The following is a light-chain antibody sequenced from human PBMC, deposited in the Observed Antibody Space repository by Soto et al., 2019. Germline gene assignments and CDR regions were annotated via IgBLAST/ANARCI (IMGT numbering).Light chain of an antibody. CDR1: QSVSSD. CDR2: GAF. Sequence: EILMTQSPSTLSMFPGERATLSCRASQSVSSDLGWYQQKPGQAPRLLIHGAFIRAAGVPARFSSSGSGTEFTLTISSLKYEDAAGYYCQQYNDWPLTFGGGTKVDI. CDR3: QQYNDWPLT. J-gene: IGKJ4*01. V-gene: IGKV3-15*01.